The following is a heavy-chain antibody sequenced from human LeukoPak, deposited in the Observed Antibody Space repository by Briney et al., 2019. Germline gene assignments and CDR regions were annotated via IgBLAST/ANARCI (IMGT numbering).Heavy chain of an antibody. CDR2: IYYSGST. D-gene: IGHD3-22*01. J-gene: IGHJ4*02. V-gene: IGHV4-39*07. CDR1: GGSISSSSYY. CDR3: ASADHYYDSSGYYEPGY. Sequence: SETLSLTCTVSGGSISSSSYYWGWIRQPPGKGLEWIGSIYYSGSTYYNPSLKSRVTISVDTSKNQFSLKLSSVTAADTAVYYCASADHYYDSSGYYEPGYWGQGTLVTVSS.